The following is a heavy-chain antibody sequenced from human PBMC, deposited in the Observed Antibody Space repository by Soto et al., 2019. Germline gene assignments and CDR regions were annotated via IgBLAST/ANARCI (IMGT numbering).Heavy chain of an antibody. Sequence: EVQLVESGGGLVQPGGSLRLSCAGSGFTFSGYWMHWVRQAPGKGPVWVSRLNPNGTFTTNADSLKGRFTISRDNAKNTVYLQMNSLRADDTAVYYWARGGTSQTYGGIFYNWGQGPLVTVSS. D-gene: IGHD3-10*01. V-gene: IGHV3-74*01. J-gene: IGHJ4*02. CDR2: LNPNGTFT. CDR1: GFTFSGYW. CDR3: ARGGTSQTYGGIFYN.